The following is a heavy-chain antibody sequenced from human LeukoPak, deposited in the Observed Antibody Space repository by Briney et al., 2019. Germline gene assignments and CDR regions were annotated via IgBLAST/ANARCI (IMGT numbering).Heavy chain of an antibody. D-gene: IGHD6-19*01. J-gene: IGHJ4*02. CDR2: IYYSVST. Sequence: PSETLSLTCTVSGGSISSYYWSWIRQPPGKGLEGIGYIYYSVSTNYNPSLKSRVTISVDTSKNQFSLKLSSVTAADTAVYYCARTTYQWHEKYYFDYWGQGTLVTVSS. V-gene: IGHV4-59*01. CDR3: ARTTYQWHEKYYFDY. CDR1: GGSISSYY.